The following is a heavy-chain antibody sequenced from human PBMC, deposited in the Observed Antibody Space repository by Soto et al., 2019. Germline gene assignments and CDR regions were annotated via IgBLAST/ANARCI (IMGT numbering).Heavy chain of an antibody. Sequence: QITLEESGPTLLNPPQTLTLTCTFSGFSLTTEGVAVAWARQSPGKAPEWLAVIFWDDDKGFNTSLSSRLTITMDTSKGQVFLTLTRVDPVDTATYSRAHRRCASRIFSVDYWGAGTLVTVAS. D-gene: IGHD2-15*01. CDR1: GFSLTTEGVA. J-gene: IGHJ4*02. CDR2: IFWDDDK. CDR3: AHRRCASRIFSVDY. V-gene: IGHV2-5*02.